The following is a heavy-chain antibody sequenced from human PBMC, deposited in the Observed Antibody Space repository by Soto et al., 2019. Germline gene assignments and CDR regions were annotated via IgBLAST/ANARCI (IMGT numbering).Heavy chain of an antibody. CDR1: GLNFDDFA. CDR2: ITWNSRVL. D-gene: IGHD3-3*01. J-gene: IGHJ4*02. Sequence: EVQLVESGGRLVQPGRSLRLSCVGTGLNFDDFAMHWVRQAPGKGLEWVSGITWNSRVLAYADSVKGRFTISRDNARNSLYMQMDSLRDEDTALYYCATGRYDFWSPYYFDSWGQGTLVTVSS. V-gene: IGHV3-9*01. CDR3: ATGRYDFWSPYYFDS.